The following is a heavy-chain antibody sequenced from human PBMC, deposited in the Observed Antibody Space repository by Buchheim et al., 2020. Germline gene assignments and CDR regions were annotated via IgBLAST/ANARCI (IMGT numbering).Heavy chain of an antibody. CDR2: ISEIGDSK. Sequence: EVQLLESGGGLVQPGGSLRLSCAASGFTFSNYAMNWVRQAPGKGLEWVSGISEIGDSKYYADSVKGRFTILRDNSKNTLYLQMNSLRAEDTAIYYCAKDASTVTLYYFDYWGQGTL. CDR3: AKDASTVTLYYFDY. CDR1: GFTFSNYA. J-gene: IGHJ4*02. D-gene: IGHD4-17*01. V-gene: IGHV3-23*01.